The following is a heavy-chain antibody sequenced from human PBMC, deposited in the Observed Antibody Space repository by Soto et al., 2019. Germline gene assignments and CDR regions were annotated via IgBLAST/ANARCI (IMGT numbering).Heavy chain of an antibody. CDR2: VFYSGSP. Sequence: SETLSLTCTVSGDSISNYYWSWIRQPPGKGLEWIGYVFYSGSPNYNPSLKSRVTISVDTSKNQFFLKLSSVTAADTAVYYCARAWWSTKSFDNWGQGTLVTVSSGKFPRDNSKNTVYLQMGSLRPEDMAVYYCARRARPDFYYMDGWGKGTTVTVSS. CDR3: ARAWWSTKSFDNWGQGTLVTVSSGKFPRDNSKNTVYLQMGSLRPEDMAVYYCARRARPDFYYMDG. J-gene: IGHJ6*03. D-gene: IGHD1-1*01. V-gene: IGHV4-59*01. CDR1: GDSISNYY.